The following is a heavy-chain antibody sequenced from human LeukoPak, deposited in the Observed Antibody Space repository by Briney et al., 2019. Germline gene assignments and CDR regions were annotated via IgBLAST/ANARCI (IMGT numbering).Heavy chain of an antibody. J-gene: IGHJ4*02. CDR2: INPNSGGT. CDR1: GYTFTGYY. V-gene: IGHV1-2*02. Sequence: ASVKVSCKASGYTFTGYYMHWVRQAPGQGLEWMGWINPNSGGTNYAQKFQGRVTMTRDTSISTAYMELSRLRSDDTAVYYCARDSGVVPAAPRDLFDYWGQGTLVTVSS. D-gene: IGHD2-2*01. CDR3: ARDSGVVPAAPRDLFDY.